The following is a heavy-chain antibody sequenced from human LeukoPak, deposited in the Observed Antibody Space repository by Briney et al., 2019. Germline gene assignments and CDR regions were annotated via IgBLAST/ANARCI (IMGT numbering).Heavy chain of an antibody. D-gene: IGHD3-22*01. CDR3: ARAPITMIVVDLDYYGMDV. J-gene: IGHJ6*02. CDR2: IIPIFGTA. V-gene: IGHV1-69*13. Sequence: SVKVSCKASGGTFSSYAISWVRQAPGQGLEWMGGIIPIFGTANYAQKFQGRVTITADESTSTAYMELSSLRSEDTAVYYCARAPITMIVVDLDYYGMDVWGQGTTVTVSS. CDR1: GGTFSSYA.